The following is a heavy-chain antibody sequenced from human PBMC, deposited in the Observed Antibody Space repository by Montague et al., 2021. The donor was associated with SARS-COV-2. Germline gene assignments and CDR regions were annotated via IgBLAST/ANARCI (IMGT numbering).Heavy chain of an antibody. CDR2: TYYRSKWYN. V-gene: IGHV6-1*01. CDR3: ARKMDSSFDV. CDR1: GARLSSDSLS. J-gene: IGHJ3*01. Sequence: VSPGARLSSDSLSWPWIRQSPSSGREWLASTYYRSKWYNDSAPSVSGRATVKPDTSRNQFSLHLDSVTPEGTALYFCARKMDSSFDVWGKGTMVIGSS. D-gene: IGHD2-2*03.